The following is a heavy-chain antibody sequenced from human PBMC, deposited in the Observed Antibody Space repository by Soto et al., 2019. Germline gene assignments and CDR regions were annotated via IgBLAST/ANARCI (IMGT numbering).Heavy chain of an antibody. J-gene: IGHJ6*02. V-gene: IGHV1-18*01. CDR2: ISGYNGDT. D-gene: IGHD2-8*01. Sequence: ASVKVSCKASGYTFIKYGIAWVRQAPGQGLEWMGWISGYNGDTMYAQKFQGRVTMTVDTSTTTAYMELRSPTSDDRAVYYCAKNGQPPYYYYGMDVWGQGTTVTVSS. CDR3: AKNGQPPYYYYGMDV. CDR1: GYTFIKYG.